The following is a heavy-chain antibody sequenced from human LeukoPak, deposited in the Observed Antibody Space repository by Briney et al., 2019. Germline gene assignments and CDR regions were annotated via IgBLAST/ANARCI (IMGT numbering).Heavy chain of an antibody. V-gene: IGHV3-30*18. CDR3: AKPLYPNSGPKVD. Sequence: GRSLRLSCAASGFTFSTYGMPWVRQAPGKGLEWVALISDDGSIKYYPDSVKGRFTISRDNSENTLYLQINSLRVEDTAVYYCAKPLYPNSGPKVDWGQGTLVTVSS. CDR2: ISDDGSIK. D-gene: IGHD3-10*01. J-gene: IGHJ4*02. CDR1: GFTFSTYG.